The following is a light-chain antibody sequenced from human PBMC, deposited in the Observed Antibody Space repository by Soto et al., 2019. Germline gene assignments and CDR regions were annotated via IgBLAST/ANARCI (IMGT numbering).Light chain of an antibody. CDR2: DTS. J-gene: IGLJ2*01. Sequence: QAVVTQEPSVTVSPGTTVTLTCGSSTGAVTSGHSPYWFQQKPGQAPRTLIYDTSNKHSWTPARFSGSLLGGKAALTLSGAQPEDEADYYCLLTCCGGRVFGGGTKVTVL. V-gene: IGLV7-46*01. CDR1: TGAVTSGHS. CDR3: LLTCCGGRV.